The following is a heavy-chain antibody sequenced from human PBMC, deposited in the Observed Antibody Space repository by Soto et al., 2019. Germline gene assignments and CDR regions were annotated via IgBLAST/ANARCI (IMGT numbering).Heavy chain of an antibody. V-gene: IGHV1-3*01. CDR3: ARGAAAGNFLDFDY. J-gene: IGHJ4*02. Sequence: GASVKVSCKASGYTFTSYAMHWVRQASGQRLEWMGWINAGNGNTKYSQKFQGRVTITRDTSASTAYMELSSLRSEDTAVYYCARGAAAGNFLDFDYWGQGTLVTVSS. CDR1: GYTFTSYA. D-gene: IGHD6-13*01. CDR2: INAGNGNT.